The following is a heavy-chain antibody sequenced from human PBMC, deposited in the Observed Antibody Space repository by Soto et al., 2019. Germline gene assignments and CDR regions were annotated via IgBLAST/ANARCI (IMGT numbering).Heavy chain of an antibody. CDR3: AKDDYGKNDGDSLEM. V-gene: IGHV1-18*01. CDR2: ISVYNGKT. D-gene: IGHD4-17*01. Sequence: QVQLVQSGAEVKKPGASVKVPCKASGYTFTSFGITWVRQAPGQGLEWMGWISVYNGKTSYAQKLQGRVTVTRDTSTNTAYMELRSLRSDDTAIYYCAKDDYGKNDGDSLEMWGQGTVVTVSS. J-gene: IGHJ3*02. CDR1: GYTFTSFG.